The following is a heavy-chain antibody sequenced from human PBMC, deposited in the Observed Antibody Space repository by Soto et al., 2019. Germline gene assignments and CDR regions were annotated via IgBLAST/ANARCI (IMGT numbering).Heavy chain of an antibody. Sequence: QVRLQESGPGLVKPSETLSLTCSVSGGSINGHYWSWFRQSPGDRPEHIGCAYYDGSTDYSPSLKSRVNISVDTSKNQFSLSLRSATVADSAVYFCARGRNWFHPWGQGARVSVAS. V-gene: IGHV4-59*11. CDR3: ARGRNWFHP. CDR1: GGSINGHY. CDR2: AYYDGST. J-gene: IGHJ5*02.